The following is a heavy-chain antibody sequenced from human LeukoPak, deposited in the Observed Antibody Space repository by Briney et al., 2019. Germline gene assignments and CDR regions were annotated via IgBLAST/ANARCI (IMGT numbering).Heavy chain of an antibody. CDR2: IYYSGST. J-gene: IGHJ4*02. Sequence: SETLSLTCTVSAGSVSSDTSYWNWIRQPPGKGLEWIGYIYYSGSTNYNPSLKSRVTMSVDTSKNQFSLKLSSVTAADTAVYYCAKAQELGNYEFFLFDYWGQGTLVTVSS. CDR1: AGSVSSDTSY. CDR3: AKAQELGNYEFFLFDY. D-gene: IGHD3/OR15-3a*01. V-gene: IGHV4-61*01.